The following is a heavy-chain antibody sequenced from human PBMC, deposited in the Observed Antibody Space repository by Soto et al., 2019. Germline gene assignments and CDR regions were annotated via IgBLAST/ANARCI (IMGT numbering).Heavy chain of an antibody. CDR1: GYTFTSYG. CDR3: VTVSEKDYYYYGMDV. J-gene: IGHJ6*02. V-gene: IGHV1-18*01. D-gene: IGHD6-19*01. Sequence: QIQLVQSGAEVKKPEASVKVSCKASGYTFTSYGISWVRQAPGQGHEWMGWISAYNGNTNYAQKLQGRVTMTTDTSTSTAYMELRSLRSDDTAVYYCVTVSEKDYYYYGMDVWGQGTTVTVSS. CDR2: ISAYNGNT.